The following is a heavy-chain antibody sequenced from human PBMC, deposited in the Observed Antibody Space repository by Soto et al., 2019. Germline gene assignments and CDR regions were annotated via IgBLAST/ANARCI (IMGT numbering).Heavy chain of an antibody. CDR1: GFPFSNYY. J-gene: IGHJ6*02. D-gene: IGHD3-10*01. CDR3: AKDLHWFAMDV. V-gene: IGHV3-23*01. CDR2: ISGSEDNI. Sequence: EVQLLESGGGLVQPGGSLRLSCVASGFPFSNYYMDWVRQAPGKGLEWVAVISGSEDNIHYADSVKGRFTISRDNSTNTIYLQMNSLRVDDTAIYYFAKDLHWFAMDVWGQGTTGTVSS.